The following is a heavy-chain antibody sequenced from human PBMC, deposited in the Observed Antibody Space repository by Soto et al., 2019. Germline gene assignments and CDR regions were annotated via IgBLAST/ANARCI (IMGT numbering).Heavy chain of an antibody. CDR1: GFTFSSYW. V-gene: IGHV3-74*01. D-gene: IGHD2-15*01. Sequence: EVQLVESGGGLVQPGGSLRLSCAASGFTFSSYWMHWVRQAPGEGLVWVSRINADGSTRSYADSVKGRFTISRDNAKNTLFLQINSQRAEDPAVDYCARVGYGAYNFEYWGQGTLVT. CDR2: INADGSTR. CDR3: ARVGYGAYNFEY. J-gene: IGHJ4*02.